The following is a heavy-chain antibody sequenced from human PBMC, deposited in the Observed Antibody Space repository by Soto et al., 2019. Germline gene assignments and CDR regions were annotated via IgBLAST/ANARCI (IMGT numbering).Heavy chain of an antibody. D-gene: IGHD3-16*01. Sequence: QEQLVQSGAEVKRPGSSVKVSCKDSGGLFSSYAISWVRQAPGQGLEWMGGIIPVFGTPYYAQKFQGRVTISVDESTNTAYLELSSLTSGDTAMYYCARGDSPYVWFNEFWGPGSLVTVSS. J-gene: IGHJ4*02. V-gene: IGHV1-69*01. CDR2: IIPVFGTP. CDR3: ARGDSPYVWFNEF. CDR1: GGLFSSYA.